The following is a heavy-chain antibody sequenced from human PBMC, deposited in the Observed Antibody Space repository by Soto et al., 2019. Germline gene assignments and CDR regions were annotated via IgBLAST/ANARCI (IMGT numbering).Heavy chain of an antibody. V-gene: IGHV5-51*01. CDR2: ISPGNSDT. CDR1: GYSFTTYW. CDR3: AVVRILKSPFDP. J-gene: IGHJ5*02. D-gene: IGHD3-3*01. Sequence: PGESLKISCKGSGYSFTTYWIGWARQMPGKGLEWMGVISPGNSDTRYSPSFQGQVTISADKSVSTAYLQWSSLKASDTAMYYCAVVRILKSPFDPWGQGTLVTVSS.